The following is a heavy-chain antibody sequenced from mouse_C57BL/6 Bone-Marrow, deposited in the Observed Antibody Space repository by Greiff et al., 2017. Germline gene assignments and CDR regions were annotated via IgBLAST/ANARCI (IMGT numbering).Heavy chain of an antibody. CDR2: IWSGGST. Sequence: VQLQESGPGLVQPSQSLSITCTASGFSLTSYGVHWVRQSPGKGLEWLGVIWSGGSTDYYAAFISRLSISKDNSKSQVFFKMNRLPADDTAIYYCARNVDYGYYDYWGQGTTLTVS. D-gene: IGHD1-1*01. J-gene: IGHJ2*01. CDR1: GFSLTSYG. CDR3: ARNVDYGYYDY. V-gene: IGHV2-2*01.